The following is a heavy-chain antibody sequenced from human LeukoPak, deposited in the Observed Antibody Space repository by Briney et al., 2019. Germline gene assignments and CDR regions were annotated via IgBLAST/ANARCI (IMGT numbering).Heavy chain of an antibody. CDR2: ISGRSSTI. J-gene: IGHJ4*02. D-gene: IGHD1-26*01. CDR3: ARDRLTSGSYFFDD. Sequence: GGSLRLSCAASAFTFSDYSMNWVRQAPGKGLEWISYISGRSSTIYYADSVRGRFTISRDNAKNSMYLQMNSLRAEDTAVYYCARDRLTSGSYFFDDRGQGTLVTVSS. CDR1: AFTFSDYS. V-gene: IGHV3-48*01.